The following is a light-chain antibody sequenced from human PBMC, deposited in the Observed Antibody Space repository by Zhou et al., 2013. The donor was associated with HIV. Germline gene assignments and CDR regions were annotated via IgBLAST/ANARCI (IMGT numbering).Light chain of an antibody. CDR1: QGISKW. V-gene: IGKV1-27*01. J-gene: IGKJ1*01. Sequence: DIQMTQSPSSVSASVGDRITITCRASQGISKWLAWYQQKPGKVPKLLIYAASTLQSGVPSRFSGSGSGTDFTLTISSLQPEDVATYYCQKYNSAPXTFGQGTKVEIK. CDR3: QKYNSAPXT. CDR2: AAS.